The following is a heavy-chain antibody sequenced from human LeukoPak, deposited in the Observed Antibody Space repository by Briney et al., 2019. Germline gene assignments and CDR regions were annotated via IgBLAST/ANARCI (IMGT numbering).Heavy chain of an antibody. CDR3: ARDNTSFGVAHINH. Sequence: GGSLRLSCAASGFTFSSYWMSWVRQAPGEGLGWVANVQQDGSDEYNVESVKGRFTISRDNAKNSLYLQLSSLRAEDTAIYCCARDNTSFGVAHINHWGQGTLVTVSS. V-gene: IGHV3-7*01. J-gene: IGHJ5*02. CDR2: VQQDGSDE. D-gene: IGHD3-3*01. CDR1: GFTFSSYW.